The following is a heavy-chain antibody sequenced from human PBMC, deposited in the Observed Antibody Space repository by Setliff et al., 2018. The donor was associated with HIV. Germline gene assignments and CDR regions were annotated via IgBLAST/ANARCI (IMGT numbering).Heavy chain of an antibody. CDR1: GGSFSDYY. V-gene: IGHV4-39*07. CDR3: ARGRGSY. J-gene: IGHJ4*02. D-gene: IGHD1-26*01. CDR2: IYYSGST. Sequence: SETLSLTCTVSGGSFSDYYWSWIRQPPAKGLEWIGSIYYSGSTYYNPSLKSRVTISVDTSKNQFSLKLSSVTAAGTAVYYCARGRGSYWGQGTLVTVSS.